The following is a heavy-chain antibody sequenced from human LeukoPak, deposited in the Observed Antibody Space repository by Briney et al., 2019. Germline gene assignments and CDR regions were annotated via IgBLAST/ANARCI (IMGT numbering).Heavy chain of an antibody. CDR3: AKHGARLRFLEWLQDSDY. J-gene: IGHJ4*02. CDR2: ISGSGGST. Sequence: PGGSLRLSCAASGFTFSSYAMSWVRQAPGKGLEWVSAISGSGGSTYYADSVKGRFTISRDNSKNTLYLQMNSLRAEDTAVYYCAKHGARLRFLEWLQDSDYWGQGTLVTVSS. CDR1: GFTFSSYA. D-gene: IGHD3-3*01. V-gene: IGHV3-23*01.